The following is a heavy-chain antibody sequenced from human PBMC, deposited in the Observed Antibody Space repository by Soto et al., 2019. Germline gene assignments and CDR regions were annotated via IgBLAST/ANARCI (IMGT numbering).Heavy chain of an antibody. CDR1: GFTFSSYW. J-gene: IGHJ4*02. Sequence: GGSLRLSCAASGFTFSSYWMSWVRQAPGKGLEWVANIKQDGSEKYYVDSVKGRFTISRDNAKNSLYLQMNSLRAEDTAVYYCARVGRLGGYYFDYWGQGTLVTVSS. V-gene: IGHV3-7*03. CDR3: ARVGRLGGYYFDY. CDR2: IKQDGSEK. D-gene: IGHD6-6*01.